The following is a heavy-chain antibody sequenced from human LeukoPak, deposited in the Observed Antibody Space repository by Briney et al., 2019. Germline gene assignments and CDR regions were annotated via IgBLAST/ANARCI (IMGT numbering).Heavy chain of an antibody. CDR3: ARVGITGTLLFDY. Sequence: ASVKVSCKASGYTFTGYYMHWVRQAPGQGLEWTGWINPNSGGTNYAQKFQGRVTMTRDTSISTAYMELSRLRSDDTAVYYCARVGITGTLLFDYWGQGTLVTVSS. V-gene: IGHV1-2*02. J-gene: IGHJ4*02. CDR1: GYTFTGYY. CDR2: INPNSGGT. D-gene: IGHD1-7*01.